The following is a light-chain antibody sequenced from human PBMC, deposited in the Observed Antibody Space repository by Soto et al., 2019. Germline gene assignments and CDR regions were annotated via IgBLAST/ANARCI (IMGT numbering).Light chain of an antibody. CDR1: SSSKW. CDR2: DVS. CDR3: QHTTDVT. Sequence: DIQMTQSPSTLAASVGDTVTMTCRSSSKWFAWYQKKPGKAPKLLIYDVSNLERGVPPRFSGSTSGAESTLTITGLQPDDLGTYYCQHTTDVTFGQGTKVEIK. V-gene: IGKV1-5*01. J-gene: IGKJ2*01.